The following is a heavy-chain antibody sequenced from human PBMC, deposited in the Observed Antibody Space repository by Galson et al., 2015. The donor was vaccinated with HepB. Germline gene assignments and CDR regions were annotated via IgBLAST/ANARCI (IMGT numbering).Heavy chain of an antibody. D-gene: IGHD1-14*01. V-gene: IGHV3-48*02. CDR1: GFTFSNYN. J-gene: IGHJ6*02. CDR3: AREAVTTYGLDV. Sequence: CAASGFTFSNYNMNWVRQAPGKGLEWVSYITSSSTIIYYADSVKGRFTISRDNGKNSLYLQMNSLRDEDTAVYYCAREAVTTYGLDVWGQGTTVTVSS. CDR2: ITSSSTII.